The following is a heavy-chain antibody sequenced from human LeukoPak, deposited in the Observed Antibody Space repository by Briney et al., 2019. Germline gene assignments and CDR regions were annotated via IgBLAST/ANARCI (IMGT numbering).Heavy chain of an antibody. J-gene: IGHJ4*02. CDR3: AKVSGSSSSSLDY. Sequence: GGSLRLSCAASGFTFSNYAMNWVRQAPGKELEWVSGISGSGGGTSYADSVKGRFTISRDNSENTLYLQMNSLRAEDTAIFYCAKVSGSSSSSLDYWGQGTLVTVSS. CDR2: ISGSGGGT. CDR1: GFTFSNYA. V-gene: IGHV3-23*01. D-gene: IGHD2-2*01.